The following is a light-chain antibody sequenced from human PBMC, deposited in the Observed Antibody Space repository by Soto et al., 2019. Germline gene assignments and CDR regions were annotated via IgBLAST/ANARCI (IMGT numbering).Light chain of an antibody. Sequence: DIQLTQSPSFLSASVGDGVTITYRASQGISSYLAWFQQKPGKAPKLLIYDASTLQSGVPSRFSGSGSGTEFTLTISSLQPEDFATYYCQQFDSYPLTFGGGTKVEIK. J-gene: IGKJ4*01. CDR1: QGISSY. CDR2: DAS. CDR3: QQFDSYPLT. V-gene: IGKV1-9*01.